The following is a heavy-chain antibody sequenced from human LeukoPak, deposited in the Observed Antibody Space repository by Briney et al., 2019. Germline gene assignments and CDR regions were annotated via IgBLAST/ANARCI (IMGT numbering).Heavy chain of an antibody. J-gene: IGHJ4*02. Sequence: PGGSLRLSCAASGFTFSNFAMTWVRQAPGKGLEWVSTFSGRTTNTYYADSVKGRFTISRHNSENTLYLRMNSLRAEDTAVYYCAKGMLVATTNFDYWGQGALVAVSS. CDR3: AKGMLVATTNFDY. V-gene: IGHV3-23*01. CDR1: GFTFSNFA. CDR2: FSGRTTNT. D-gene: IGHD5-24*01.